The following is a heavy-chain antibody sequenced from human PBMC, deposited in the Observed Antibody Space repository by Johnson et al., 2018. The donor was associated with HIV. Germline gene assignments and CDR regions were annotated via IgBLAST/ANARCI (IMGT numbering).Heavy chain of an antibody. J-gene: IGHJ3*02. CDR1: GFTFSSYG. Sequence: QVQLVESGGGVVQPGRSLRLSCAASGFTFSSYGMHWVRQAPGKGLEWVALISYDGSNKYYADSVKGRFTISRDNSKNTLYLQMNSLRAEDTAIYYCAKDLSRPTLNAFEIWGQGTMVTVSS. CDR2: ISYDGSNK. CDR3: AKDLSRPTLNAFEI. D-gene: IGHD4-11*01. V-gene: IGHV3-30*18.